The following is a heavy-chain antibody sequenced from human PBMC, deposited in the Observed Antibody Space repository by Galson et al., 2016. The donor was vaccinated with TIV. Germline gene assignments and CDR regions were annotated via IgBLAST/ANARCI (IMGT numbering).Heavy chain of an antibody. CDR1: GFTFGSYG. CDR2: ISYDGSEK. Sequence: SLRLSCAAPGFTFGSYGLHWVRQAPNKGPEWVAFISYDGSEKSYADSVKGRFTISRDNAKSSLYLQMNTLRVEDTAVYYCTRDVTRMDVWGQGTTVTVSS. CDR3: TRDVTRMDV. V-gene: IGHV3-30*07. J-gene: IGHJ6*02. D-gene: IGHD5-18*01.